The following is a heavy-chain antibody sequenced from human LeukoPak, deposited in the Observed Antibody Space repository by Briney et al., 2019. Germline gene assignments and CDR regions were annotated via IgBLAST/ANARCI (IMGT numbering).Heavy chain of an antibody. D-gene: IGHD2-2*01. Sequence: GGSLRLSCAASGFTFSSYGMHWVCQAPGKGLEWVAVIWYDGSNKYYADSVKGRFTISRDNSKNTLYLQMNSLRAEDTAVYYCARDGSPLGYCSSTSCYHWFDPWGQGTLVTVSS. CDR1: GFTFSSYG. J-gene: IGHJ5*02. CDR2: IWYDGSNK. V-gene: IGHV3-33*01. CDR3: ARDGSPLGYCSSTSCYHWFDP.